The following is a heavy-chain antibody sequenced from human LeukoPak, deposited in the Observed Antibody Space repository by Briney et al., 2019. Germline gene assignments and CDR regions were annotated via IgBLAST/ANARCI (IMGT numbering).Heavy chain of an antibody. V-gene: IGHV1-69*05. CDR3: ARSPLGFWSGHFDY. CDR1: GGTFSSYA. D-gene: IGHD3-3*01. J-gene: IGHJ4*02. Sequence: SVKVSCKASGGTFSSYAISWVRQAPGQGLEWMGRIIPIFGTANYAQKFQGRVTITTDESTSTAYMELSSLRSEDTAVYYCARSPLGFWSGHFDYWGQGTLVTVSS. CDR2: IIPIFGTA.